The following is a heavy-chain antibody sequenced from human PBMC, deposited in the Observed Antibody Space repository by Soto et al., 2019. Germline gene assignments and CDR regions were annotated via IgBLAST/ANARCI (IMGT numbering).Heavy chain of an antibody. CDR2: IKYSGTT. CDR3: ARGVRAAGTPPTNYYYYGMDV. CDR1: GGSISSSRCH. J-gene: IGHJ6*02. D-gene: IGHD6-13*01. V-gene: IGHV4-39*01. Sequence: SETLSLTCTVSGGSISSSRCHWGWIRQPPGKGLEWIASIKYSGTTFYNPSLKSRVTLSVDTSKNRFALKLGSVTAADTAVYYCARGVRAAGTPPTNYYYYGMDVWGQGTTVTVSS.